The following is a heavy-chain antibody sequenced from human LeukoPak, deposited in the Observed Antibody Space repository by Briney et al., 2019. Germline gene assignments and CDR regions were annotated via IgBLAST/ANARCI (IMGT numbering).Heavy chain of an antibody. V-gene: IGHV3-49*04. CDR2: IRSKAYGGTT. Sequence: GGSLRLSCTASGFTFGDYAMSWVRQAPGKGLEWVGFIRSKAYGGTTEYAASVKGRFTISRDDSKSIAYLQMNSLKTEDTAVYYCARDRGEGGSLLDYWGQGTLVTVSS. D-gene: IGHD1-26*01. CDR3: ARDRGEGGSLLDY. CDR1: GFTFGDYA. J-gene: IGHJ4*02.